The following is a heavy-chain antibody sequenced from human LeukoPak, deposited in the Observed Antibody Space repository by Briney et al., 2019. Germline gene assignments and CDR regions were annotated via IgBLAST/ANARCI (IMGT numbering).Heavy chain of an antibody. CDR3: ARGRRSYGGNSDAFDI. D-gene: IGHD4-23*01. V-gene: IGHV1-69*13. CDR1: GYTFTSYA. J-gene: IGHJ3*02. CDR2: IIPIFGTA. Sequence: GASVKVSCKASGYTFTSYAISWVRQAPGQGLEWMGGIIPIFGTANYAQKFQGRVTITADESTSTAYMELSSLRSEDTAVYYCARGRRSYGGNSDAFDIWGQGTMVTVSS.